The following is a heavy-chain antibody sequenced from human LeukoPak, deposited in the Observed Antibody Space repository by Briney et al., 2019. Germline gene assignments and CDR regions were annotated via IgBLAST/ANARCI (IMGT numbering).Heavy chain of an antibody. CDR1: GYTFTGDF. J-gene: IGHJ5*02. CDR2: INSDSGGT. Sequence: ASVKVSCKASGYTFTGDFIHWVRQAPGQGLEWMGWINSDSGGTNYARKFQGRVTMTRDTSISTAYMELSRLRSDDTAVYYCARAGTRGSGWYWFDPWGQGTLVTVSS. D-gene: IGHD6-19*01. V-gene: IGHV1-2*02. CDR3: ARAGTRGSGWYWFDP.